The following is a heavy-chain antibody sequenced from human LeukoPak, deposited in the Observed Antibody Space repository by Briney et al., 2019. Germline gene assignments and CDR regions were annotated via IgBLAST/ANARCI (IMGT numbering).Heavy chain of an antibody. Sequence: PGGSLRLSCAASGFTFSSYSMNWVRQAPGKGLEWVPYISSSSSTIYYADSVKGRFTISRDNAKNSLYLQMTSLRAEDTAVYYCARGTVTTVSYYYYYMDVWGKGTTVTVSS. J-gene: IGHJ6*03. CDR3: ARGTVTTVSYYYYYMDV. D-gene: IGHD4-17*01. CDR2: ISSSSSTI. V-gene: IGHV3-48*01. CDR1: GFTFSSYS.